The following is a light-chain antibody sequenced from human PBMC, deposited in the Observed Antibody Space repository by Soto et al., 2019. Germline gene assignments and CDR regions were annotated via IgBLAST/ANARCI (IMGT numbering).Light chain of an antibody. CDR1: SSDVGSYNL. J-gene: IGLJ3*02. CDR3: CSYGGPYTWL. CDR2: EGS. V-gene: IGLV2-23*01. Sequence: QSALTQPASVSGSPGQSITISCTGTSSDVGSYNLVSWYQQHPGKAPKLMIYEGSKRPSGVSNRFSGSKSGNTASLTISGLQADDEADYICCSYGGPYTWLFGGGTKLTVL.